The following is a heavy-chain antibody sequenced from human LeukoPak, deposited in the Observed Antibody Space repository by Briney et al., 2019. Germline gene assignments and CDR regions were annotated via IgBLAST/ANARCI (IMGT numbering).Heavy chain of an antibody. Sequence: GGSLRLSCAASGFTFSSYGMHWVRQAPGKGLEWVAVISYDGSNKYYADSVKGRFTISRDNSKNTLYLQMNSLRAEDTAVYYCAKDTLYYFDYWGQGTLVTVSS. CDR2: ISYDGSNK. CDR1: GFTFSSYG. V-gene: IGHV3-30*18. CDR3: AKDTLYYFDY. J-gene: IGHJ4*02.